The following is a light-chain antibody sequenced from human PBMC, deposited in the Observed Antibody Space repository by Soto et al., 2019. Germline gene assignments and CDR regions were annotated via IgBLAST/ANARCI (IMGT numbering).Light chain of an antibody. Sequence: EIVLTQSPGTLSLSPGERATLSCRVSQSVSSSSLAWYRQKPGQAPSLLIYGAFTRATGIPARFSGSGSGTEFTLTISSLQSEDFAVYSCQQYSQWPITFGQGTRLEIK. CDR1: QSVSSS. CDR2: GAF. CDR3: QQYSQWPIT. J-gene: IGKJ5*01. V-gene: IGKV3-15*01.